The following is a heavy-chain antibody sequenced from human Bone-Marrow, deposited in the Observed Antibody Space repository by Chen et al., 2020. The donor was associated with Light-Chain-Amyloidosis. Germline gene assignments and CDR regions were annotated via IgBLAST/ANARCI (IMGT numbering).Heavy chain of an antibody. CDR2: IYSGGQT. V-gene: IGHV3-53*01. CDR3: AAAGVRSGPPVFNY. D-gene: IGHD6-13*01. Sequence: EVQLVESGGSLVQPGGSLRLSCAPSGFSVTNNYMTWVRQAPGKGLEWVSVIYSGGQTYYADSVTGRFAITRDNSKNTLYLQLNSLRSEDTAIYYCAAAGVRSGPPVFNYWGQGIPVTVSS. CDR1: GFSVTNNY. J-gene: IGHJ4*02.